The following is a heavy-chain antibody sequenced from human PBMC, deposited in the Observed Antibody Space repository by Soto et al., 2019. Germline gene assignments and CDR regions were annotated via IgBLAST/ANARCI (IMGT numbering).Heavy chain of an antibody. CDR2: VKPDGSAT. CDR1: GFTFNHYW. CDR3: ARDRERVTVNGGIALGAMEV. J-gene: IGHJ6*02. Sequence: GGSLRLSCAASGFTFNHYWMTWVRQAPGKGLEWVANVKPDGSATFYADSLKGRFTISRDNAKNSVSLQMDSLRADDTAVYYCARDRERVTVNGGIALGAMEVWGHGTTVTVSS. V-gene: IGHV3-7*03. D-gene: IGHD3-22*01.